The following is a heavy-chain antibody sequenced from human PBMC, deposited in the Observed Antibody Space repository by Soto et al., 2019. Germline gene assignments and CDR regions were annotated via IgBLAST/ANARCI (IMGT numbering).Heavy chain of an antibody. CDR3: ARHSSWTIFDY. V-gene: IGHV4-59*01. CDR1: GGSISSYY. Sequence: SETLSLTCTVSGGSISSYYWSWIRQPPGKGLEWIGYIYYSGSTNYNPSLKSRVTISVDTSKNQFSLKLSSVTAADTAVYYCARHSSWTIFDYWGQGTLVTVSS. J-gene: IGHJ4*02. CDR2: IYYSGST. D-gene: IGHD6-13*01.